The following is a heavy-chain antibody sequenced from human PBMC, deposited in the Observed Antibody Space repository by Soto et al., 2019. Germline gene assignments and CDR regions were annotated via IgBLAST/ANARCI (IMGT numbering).Heavy chain of an antibody. J-gene: IGHJ5*02. CDR1: GDSVSSNTAS. V-gene: IGHV6-1*01. Sequence: SQTLSLTCAISGDSVSSNTASWNWVRQSPSRGLEWLGRTYSRSKWYNDYAVSVKSRIIINPDTSKNQFSLQLNSVTPEDTAVYYCAKGDNLGPKTGYAFDPWGQGILVTVSS. D-gene: IGHD5-12*01. CDR2: TYSRSKWYN. CDR3: AKGDNLGPKTGYAFDP.